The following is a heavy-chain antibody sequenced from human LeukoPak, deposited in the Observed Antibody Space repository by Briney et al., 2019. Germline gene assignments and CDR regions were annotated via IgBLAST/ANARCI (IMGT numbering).Heavy chain of an antibody. D-gene: IGHD2-15*01. Sequence: PSETLSLTCTVSGGSISSYYWSWIRQHPGKGLEWIGYIYYSGSTYYNPSLKSRVTVSVDTSKNQFSLKLSSVTAADTAVYYCARARGSGPFDYWGQGTLVTVSS. V-gene: IGHV4-59*06. CDR3: ARARGSGPFDY. J-gene: IGHJ4*02. CDR1: GGSISSYY. CDR2: IYYSGST.